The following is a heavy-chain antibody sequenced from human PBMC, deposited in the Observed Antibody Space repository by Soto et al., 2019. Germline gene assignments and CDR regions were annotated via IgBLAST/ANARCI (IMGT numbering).Heavy chain of an antibody. D-gene: IGHD3-16*01. V-gene: IGHV3-30-3*01. CDR1: GFTFSSYA. CDR3: ARAYVWGEYNWFDP. J-gene: IGHJ5*02. CDR2: ISYDGSNK. Sequence: GGSLRLSCAASGFTFSSYAMHWVRQAPGKGLEWVAVISYDGSNKYYADSVKGRFTISRDNSKNTLYLQMNSLRAEDTAVYYCARAYVWGEYNWFDPWGQGTLVTVSS.